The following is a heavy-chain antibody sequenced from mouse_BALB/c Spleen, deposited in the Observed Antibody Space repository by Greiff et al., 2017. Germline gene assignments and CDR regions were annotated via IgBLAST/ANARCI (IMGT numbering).Heavy chain of an antibody. D-gene: IGHD1-1*01. Sequence: EVNVVESGGGLVKPGGSLKLSCAASGFTFSSYAMSWVRQTPEKRLEWVASISSGGSTYYPDSVKGRFTISRDNARNILYLQMSSLRSEDTAMYYCARADYYGSRKNYAMDYWGQGTSVTVSS. J-gene: IGHJ4*01. CDR2: ISSGGST. CDR3: ARADYYGSRKNYAMDY. CDR1: GFTFSSYA. V-gene: IGHV5-6-5*01.